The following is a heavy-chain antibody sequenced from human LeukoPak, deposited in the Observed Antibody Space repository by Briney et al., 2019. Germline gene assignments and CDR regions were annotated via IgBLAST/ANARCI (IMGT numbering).Heavy chain of an antibody. Sequence: SGGSLRLSCAASGFTFSSYAMSWVRQAPGKGLEWVSGINWNGGSTGYADSVKGRFTISRDNAKNSLYLQMNSLRAEDTALYYCARAHNWNYVGYFDYWGQGTLVTVSS. D-gene: IGHD1-7*01. CDR1: GFTFSSYA. CDR3: ARAHNWNYVGYFDY. J-gene: IGHJ4*02. V-gene: IGHV3-20*04. CDR2: INWNGGST.